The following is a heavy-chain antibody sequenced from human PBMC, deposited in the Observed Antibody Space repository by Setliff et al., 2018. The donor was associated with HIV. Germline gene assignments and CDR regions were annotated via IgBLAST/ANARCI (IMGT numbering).Heavy chain of an antibody. CDR2: IYTSGST. V-gene: IGHV4-4*08. Sequence: PSETLSLTCTVSAGSITSYYWSWIRQPPGKGLEWIGYIYTSGSTNYNPSLKSRVTISLDTSKNQFSLGLSSVTAADTAVYYCVRAGYCNSATCYFSGWFDPWGPGMLVTVSS. CDR1: AGSITSYY. J-gene: IGHJ5*02. D-gene: IGHD2-2*01. CDR3: VRAGYCNSATCYFSGWFDP.